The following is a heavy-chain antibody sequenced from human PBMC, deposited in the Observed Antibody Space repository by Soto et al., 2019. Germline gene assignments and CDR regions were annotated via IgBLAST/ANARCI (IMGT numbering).Heavy chain of an antibody. V-gene: IGHV3-21*01. CDR3: ARAPGGDYGGWFDP. Sequence: EVQLVESGGGLVKPGGSLRLSCAASGFTFSSYSMNWVRQAPGKGLEWVSSISSSSSYIYYADSVKGRFTISRDNAKNSLYPQMNSLRAEDTAVYYCARAPGGDYGGWFDPWGQGTLVTVSS. J-gene: IGHJ5*02. CDR1: GFTFSSYS. CDR2: ISSSSSYI. D-gene: IGHD4-17*01.